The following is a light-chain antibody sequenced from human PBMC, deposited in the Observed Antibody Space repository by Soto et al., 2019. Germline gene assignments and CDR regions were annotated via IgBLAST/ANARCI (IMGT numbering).Light chain of an antibody. Sequence: IQMTQSPSTLSASVGDRVAITCRASQSIGIWLAWYQQKPGKAPRFLIYTASTLESGVPSRFSGSGSGTEFTLTISSLQPDDVATYYCQQYKDYSWTFGQGTNVEVK. J-gene: IGKJ1*01. CDR3: QQYKDYSWT. CDR1: QSIGIW. V-gene: IGKV1-5*03. CDR2: TAS.